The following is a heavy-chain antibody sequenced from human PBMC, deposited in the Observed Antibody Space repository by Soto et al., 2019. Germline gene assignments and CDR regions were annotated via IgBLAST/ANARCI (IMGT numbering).Heavy chain of an antibody. J-gene: IGHJ4*02. CDR1: GGSISSSNW. CDR3: ARAPTQGYDSSGPADY. D-gene: IGHD3-22*01. CDR2: VYHSGST. V-gene: IGHV4-4*02. Sequence: QVQLQESGPGLVKPSGTLSLTCAVSGGSISSSNWWSWVRQPPVKGLEWIGEVYHSGSTNYNPSLESRITISVDKSKNQCSLKLSSVTAADTAVEYCARAPTQGYDSSGPADYWGQGTLVTVSS.